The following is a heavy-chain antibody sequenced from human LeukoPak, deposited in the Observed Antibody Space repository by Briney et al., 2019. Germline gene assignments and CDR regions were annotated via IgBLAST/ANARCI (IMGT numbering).Heavy chain of an antibody. J-gene: IGHJ3*02. CDR3: ASSIAQVAAMPDAFDI. V-gene: IGHV3-33*03. CDR1: GFNFGIYG. D-gene: IGHD2-2*01. CDR2: MWDDGTNE. Sequence: PGTSLRLSCTASGFNFGIYGMHWVRQAPGKGLEWVAVMWDDGTNEYYVESVKGRFTISRDNGKRTLYLQMNSLRVEDTAVYYCASSIAQVAAMPDAFDIWGQGTMVTVSS.